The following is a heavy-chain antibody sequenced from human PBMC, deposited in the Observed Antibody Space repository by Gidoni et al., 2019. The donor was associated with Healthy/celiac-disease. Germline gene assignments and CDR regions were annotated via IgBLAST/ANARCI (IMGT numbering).Heavy chain of an antibody. V-gene: IGHV4-59*01. Sequence: QVQLQESGPGLVKPSETLSLTSTVSGGSIISYYWSWIRQPPGKGLEWIGYIYYSGSTNYNPSLKSRVTISVDTSKNQFSRKLSSVTAADTAVYYCARGQVVFDYWGQGTLVTVSS. CDR3: ARGQVVFDY. CDR2: IYYSGST. J-gene: IGHJ4*02. CDR1: GGSIISYY. D-gene: IGHD2-15*01.